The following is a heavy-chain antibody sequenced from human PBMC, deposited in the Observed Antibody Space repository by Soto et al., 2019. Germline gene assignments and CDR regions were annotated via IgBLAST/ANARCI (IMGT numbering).Heavy chain of an antibody. CDR3: AKDRRAGGNSAFYFDF. CDR1: GFTFSSYA. CDR2: ISGSGGST. J-gene: IGHJ4*02. Sequence: SLRLSCAASGFTFSSYAMSWVRQAPGKGLGWVSAISGSGGSTYYADSVKGRFTISRDNSHNTLYLQVHSLTAEDTAVYYCAKDRRAGGNSAFYFDFWGQGAQVTVSS. D-gene: IGHD3-16*01. V-gene: IGHV3-23*01.